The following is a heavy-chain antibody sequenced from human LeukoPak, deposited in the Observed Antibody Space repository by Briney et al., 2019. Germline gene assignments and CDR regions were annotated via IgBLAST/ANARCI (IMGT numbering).Heavy chain of an antibody. J-gene: IGHJ4*02. CDR3: ARALKWELRGFDY. D-gene: IGHD1-26*01. Sequence: GGSLRLSCAASGFTFSSYSMNWVRQAPGKGLEWVSSISSSSSYIYYADSVKGRFTISRDNAKNSLYLQMNSLRAEDTAVYYCARALKWELRGFDYWGQGTLVTVSS. CDR2: ISSSSSYI. V-gene: IGHV3-21*01. CDR1: GFTFSSYS.